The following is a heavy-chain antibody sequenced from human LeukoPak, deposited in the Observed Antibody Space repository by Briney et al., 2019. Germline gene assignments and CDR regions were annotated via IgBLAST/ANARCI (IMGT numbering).Heavy chain of an antibody. Sequence: SETLSLTCAVSGGSISSSNWWSWVRQPPGKGLEWIGEIYHSGSTNYNPSLKSRVTISVDKSKNQFSLKLSSVTAADTAVYYCARDRASWTSSGYYFYYYYMDVWGKGTTVTVSS. CDR2: IYHSGST. V-gene: IGHV4-4*02. J-gene: IGHJ6*03. CDR3: ARDRASWTSSGYYFYYYYMDV. D-gene: IGHD3-22*01. CDR1: GGSISSSNW.